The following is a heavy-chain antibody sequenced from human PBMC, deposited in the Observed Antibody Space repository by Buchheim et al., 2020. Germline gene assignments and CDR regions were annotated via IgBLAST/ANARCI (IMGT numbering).Heavy chain of an antibody. V-gene: IGHV3-33*01. Sequence: QVQLVESGGGVVQPGRSLRLSCAASGFTFSSYGMHWVRQAPGKGLEWVAVIWYDGSNKYYADSVKGRFTISRDNSTNTLYLQMNSLRAEDTAVYYCARPSFYYGSGSYYNPFDYWGQGTL. CDR3: ARPSFYYGSGSYYNPFDY. D-gene: IGHD3-10*01. J-gene: IGHJ4*02. CDR1: GFTFSSYG. CDR2: IWYDGSNK.